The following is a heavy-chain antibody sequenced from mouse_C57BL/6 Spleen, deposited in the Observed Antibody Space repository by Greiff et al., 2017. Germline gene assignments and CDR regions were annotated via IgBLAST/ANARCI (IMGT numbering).Heavy chain of an antibody. D-gene: IGHD3-2*02. Sequence: EVKLVESGPGLVKPSQSLSLTCSVTGYSITSGYYWNWIRQFPGNKLEWMGYISYDGSNNYNPSLKNRISITRDTSKNQFFLKLNSVTTEDTATYYCAGDSSGPFAYWGQGTLVTVSA. CDR3: AGDSSGPFAY. V-gene: IGHV3-6*01. J-gene: IGHJ3*01. CDR1: GYSITSGYY. CDR2: ISYDGSN.